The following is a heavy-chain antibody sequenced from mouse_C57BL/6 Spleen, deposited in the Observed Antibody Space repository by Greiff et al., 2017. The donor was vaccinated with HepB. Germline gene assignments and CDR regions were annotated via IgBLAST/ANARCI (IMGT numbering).Heavy chain of an antibody. Sequence: VQLQQPGAELVKPGASVKLSCKASGYTFTSYWMQWVKQRPGQGLEWIGEIDPSDSYTNYNQKFKGKATLTVDTSSSTAYMQLNSLTSEDSAVYNYAREDYYGSSYEDYWGQGTTLTVSS. CDR1: GYTFTSYW. J-gene: IGHJ2*01. V-gene: IGHV1-50*01. CDR2: IDPSDSYT. D-gene: IGHD1-1*01. CDR3: AREDYYGSSYEDY.